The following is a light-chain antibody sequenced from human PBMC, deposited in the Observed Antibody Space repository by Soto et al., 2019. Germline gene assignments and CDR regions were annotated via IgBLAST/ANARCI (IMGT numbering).Light chain of an antibody. J-gene: IGLJ3*02. Sequence: QSALTQPASVSGSPGQSITLSCTRASSGVENYNLVSWYQHHPGKAPKLIIYEGSQRPSGVSDRFSGSKSGNTASLTISGLQAEDEADYYCSSHAGGVVFGGGTKLTVL. V-gene: IGLV2-23*01. CDR2: EGS. CDR3: SSHAGGVV. CDR1: SSGVENYNL.